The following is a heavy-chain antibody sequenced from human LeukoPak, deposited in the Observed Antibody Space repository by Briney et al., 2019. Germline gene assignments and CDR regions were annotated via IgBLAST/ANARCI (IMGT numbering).Heavy chain of an antibody. D-gene: IGHD3-10*01. V-gene: IGHV3-33*01. CDR3: ARGGKRRYYGSGSYYSNAFDI. J-gene: IGHJ3*02. CDR1: GFTFSSYG. Sequence: GGSLRLSCAASGFTFSSYGMHWVRQAPGKGLEWVAVIWYDGSNKYYADSVKGRFTISRDNSKNTLYLQMNSLRAEDTAVYYCARGGKRRYYGSGSYYSNAFDIWGQGTMVTVSS. CDR2: IWYDGSNK.